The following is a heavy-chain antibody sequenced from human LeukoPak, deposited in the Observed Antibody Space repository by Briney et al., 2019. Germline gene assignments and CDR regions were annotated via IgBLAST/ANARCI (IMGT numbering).Heavy chain of an antibody. CDR1: GYTLTELS. Sequence: ASVKVSCKVSGYTLTELSMHWVRQAPGKGLEWMGGFDPEDGETIYAQKFQGRVTMTTDTSTSTAYMELRSLRSDDTAVYYCAREWDPSLLRYFDWLSTPSFDYWGQGTLVTVSS. CDR3: AREWDPSLLRYFDWLSTPSFDY. V-gene: IGHV1-24*01. D-gene: IGHD3-9*01. CDR2: FDPEDGET. J-gene: IGHJ4*02.